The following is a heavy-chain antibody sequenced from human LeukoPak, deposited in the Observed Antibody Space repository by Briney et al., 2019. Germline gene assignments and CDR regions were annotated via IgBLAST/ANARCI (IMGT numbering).Heavy chain of an antibody. Sequence: GGSLRLSCAASGFTFSSYAMHWVRQAPGKGLEWVAVISYDGSNKYYADSVKGRFTISRDNSKNTLYLQMNSLRAEDTAVYYCGPIDSWGQGTLVTVSS. CDR2: ISYDGSNK. CDR1: GFTFSSYA. J-gene: IGHJ4*02. V-gene: IGHV3-30-3*01. CDR3: GPIDS.